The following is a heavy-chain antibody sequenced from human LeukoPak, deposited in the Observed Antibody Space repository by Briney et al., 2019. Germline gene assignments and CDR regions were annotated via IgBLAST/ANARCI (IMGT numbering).Heavy chain of an antibody. CDR3: ARGEYDILTRPPFDY. Sequence: PGGSLRLSCAASGFTFSSYTIHWVRQAPGKGLEWVALISYDGSNKYYTDSVKGRFTISRDNSKNTLYLQMNSQRPEDTAVYYCARGEYDILTRPPFDYWGQGTLVTVSS. V-gene: IGHV3-30-3*01. D-gene: IGHD3-9*01. CDR1: GFTFSSYT. CDR2: ISYDGSNK. J-gene: IGHJ4*02.